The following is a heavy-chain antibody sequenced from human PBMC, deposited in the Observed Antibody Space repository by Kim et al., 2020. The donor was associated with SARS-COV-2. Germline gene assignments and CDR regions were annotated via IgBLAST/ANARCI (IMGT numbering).Heavy chain of an antibody. Sequence: GTTNYNPTINSRVTIPADMSKNHFALKLRAVTAADTAVYYCARGLGKGDYWGQGTLVTVSS. CDR3: ARGLGKGDY. D-gene: IGHD6-13*01. J-gene: IGHJ4*02. V-gene: IGHV4-61*03. CDR2: GTT.